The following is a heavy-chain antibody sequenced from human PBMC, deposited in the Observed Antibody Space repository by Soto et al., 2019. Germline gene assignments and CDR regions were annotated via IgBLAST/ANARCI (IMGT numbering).Heavy chain of an antibody. Sequence: GGSLRLSCAASGFTFSSYGMHWVRQAPGKGLEWVAVIWYDGSNKYYADSVKGRFTISRDNSKNTLYLQMNSLRAEDTAVYYCARDYDILTGYSDAFDIWGQGTMVTVSS. CDR3: ARDYDILTGYSDAFDI. V-gene: IGHV3-33*01. CDR2: IWYDGSNK. D-gene: IGHD3-9*01. CDR1: GFTFSSYG. J-gene: IGHJ3*02.